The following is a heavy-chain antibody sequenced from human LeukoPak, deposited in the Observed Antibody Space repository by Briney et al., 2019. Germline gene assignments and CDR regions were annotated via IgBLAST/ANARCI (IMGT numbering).Heavy chain of an antibody. D-gene: IGHD3-22*01. CDR3: AKDRGGYYDSSGYYSADY. J-gene: IGHJ4*02. V-gene: IGHV3-30*02. CDR2: VRYDGSNK. Sequence: GGSLRLSCAASGFTFSTYGIHWVRQAPGKGLEWVTFVRYDGSNKYYADSVKGRFTISRDNSKNTLYLQMNSLRAEDTAVYYCAKDRGGYYDSSGYYSADYWGQGTLVTVSS. CDR1: GFTFSTYG.